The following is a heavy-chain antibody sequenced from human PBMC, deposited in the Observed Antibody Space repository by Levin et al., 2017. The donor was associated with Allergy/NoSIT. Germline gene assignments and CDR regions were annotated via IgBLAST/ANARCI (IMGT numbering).Heavy chain of an antibody. CDR1: GYSFTTYW. CDR2: IYPGDSNT. CDR3: ARHLWVAGHIRNFDL. J-gene: IGHJ2*01. V-gene: IGHV5-51*01. D-gene: IGHD6-19*01. Sequence: GGSLRLSCKGSGYSFTTYWIGWVRQMPGKGLEWMGIIYPGDSNTRYSPSFQGQVTISADKSISTAYLQWSSLKASDTAMYYCARHLWVAGHIRNFDLWGRGTLVTVSS.